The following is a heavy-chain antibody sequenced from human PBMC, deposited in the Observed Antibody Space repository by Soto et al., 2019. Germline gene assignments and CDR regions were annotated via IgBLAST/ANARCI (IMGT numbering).Heavy chain of an antibody. CDR2: ISAYNGNT. CDR1: GYTFTSYG. J-gene: IGHJ3*02. Sequence: QVQLVQSGAEVKNPGASVKVSCKASGYTFTSYGISWVRQAPGQGLEWMGWISAYNGNTNYAQKLQGRVTMTTATSTSTAYMELRSLRSADMAVYDCARDIVPESHFFASWGHGTMVTVSS. CDR3: ARDIVPESHFFAS. D-gene: IGHD2-21*01. V-gene: IGHV1-18*03.